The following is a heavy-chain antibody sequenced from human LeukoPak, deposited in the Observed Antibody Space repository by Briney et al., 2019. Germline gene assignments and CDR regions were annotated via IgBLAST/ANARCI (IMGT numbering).Heavy chain of an antibody. D-gene: IGHD6-13*01. V-gene: IGHV4-59*08. CDR3: ARHTDIAPLSSLKY. J-gene: IGHJ4*02. CDR1: GFTVSSNC. CDR2: IYYSGST. Sequence: GSLRLSCAASGFTVSSNCMSWIRQTPGKGLEWIGDIYYSGSTNYNPSLKSRVTISVDTSKNQFSLKLSSVTAADTAVYYCARHTDIAPLSSLKYWRQGTLVTVSS.